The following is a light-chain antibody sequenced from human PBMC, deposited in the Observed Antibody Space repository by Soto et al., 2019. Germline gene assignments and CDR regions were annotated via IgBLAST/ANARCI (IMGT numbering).Light chain of an antibody. Sequence: DIQMTQPRTSLSASVGDRVTITCRASQGIRNFVAWYQQKPGKAPKLLIYAASTLQSGVPSRFSGSGSGTDFTLTINSLQPEDVATYSCQKYSSVPVFGPGTKVEIK. CDR1: QGIRNF. J-gene: IGKJ3*01. V-gene: IGKV1-27*01. CDR3: QKYSSVPV. CDR2: AAS.